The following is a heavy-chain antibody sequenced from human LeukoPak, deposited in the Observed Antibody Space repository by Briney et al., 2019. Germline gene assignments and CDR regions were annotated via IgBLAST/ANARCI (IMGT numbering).Heavy chain of an antibody. V-gene: IGHV4-59*01. CDR1: GGSISSYY. CDR2: IYYSGST. CDR3: ARVLKLEPRRGAFDI. D-gene: IGHD1-1*01. J-gene: IGHJ3*02. Sequence: SETLSLTCTVSGGSISSYYWSWIRQPPGKGLEWFGYIYYSGSTNYNPSLKSRVTISVDTSKNQFSLKLSSVTAADTAVYYCARVLKLEPRRGAFDIWGQGTMVTVSS.